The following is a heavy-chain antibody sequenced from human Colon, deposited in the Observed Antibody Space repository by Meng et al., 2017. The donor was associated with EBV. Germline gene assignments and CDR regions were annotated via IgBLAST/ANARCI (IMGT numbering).Heavy chain of an antibody. D-gene: IGHD5-18*01. CDR1: GGSISSVYW. CDR2: IYHSGST. CDR3: ARGGYYSFDY. J-gene: IGHJ4*02. Sequence: QVPLQESGPGLVKPSETLSLPCAVSGGSISSVYWWTWVRQSPGKGLEWIGEIYHSGSTNYNPSLKSRVTISVDKSKNQFSLKLTSVTAADTAGYYCARGGYYSFDYWGQRTLVTVSS. V-gene: IGHV4-4*02.